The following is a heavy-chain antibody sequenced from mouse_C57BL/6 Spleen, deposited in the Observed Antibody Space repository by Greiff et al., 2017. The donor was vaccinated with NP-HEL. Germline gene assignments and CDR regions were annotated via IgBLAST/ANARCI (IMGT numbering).Heavy chain of an antibody. CDR1: GFTFSDYG. V-gene: IGHV5-15*01. D-gene: IGHD1-1*01. Sequence: EVQGVESGGGLVQPGGSLKLSCAASGFTFSDYGMAWVRQAPRKGPEWVAFISNLAYSIYYADTVTGRFTISRENAKNTLYLERSRLRSEDTAMYYCARQGITTVVATDAMDYWGQGTSVTVSS. J-gene: IGHJ4*01. CDR3: ARQGITTVVATDAMDY. CDR2: ISNLAYSI.